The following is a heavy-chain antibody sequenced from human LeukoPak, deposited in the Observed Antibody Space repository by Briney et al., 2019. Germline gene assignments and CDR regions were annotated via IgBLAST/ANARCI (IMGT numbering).Heavy chain of an antibody. V-gene: IGHV4-34*01. Sequence: PSETLSLTCAVYGGSFSGYYWSWIRQPPGKGLEWIGEINHSGSTNYNPPLKSRVTISVDTSKNQFSLKLSSVTAADTAVYYCARTTEGGYTYDYFYYYYMDVWGKGTTVTISS. J-gene: IGHJ6*03. CDR2: INHSGST. CDR3: ARTTEGGYTYDYFYYYYMDV. CDR1: GGSFSGYY. D-gene: IGHD5-18*01.